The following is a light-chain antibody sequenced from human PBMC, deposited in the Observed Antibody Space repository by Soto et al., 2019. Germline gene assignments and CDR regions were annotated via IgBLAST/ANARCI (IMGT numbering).Light chain of an antibody. CDR1: QTVDSTY. CDR3: QQYGISPMFT. Sequence: EVVLTQSPGTLSLSPGERATLSCRASQTVDSTYLAWYQHKPGQAPRLLIYGSSIRATGVPDRFSGSGYHTAFTLTITRLEPEDSAVYYCQQYGISPMFTFGPGTKVHIK. V-gene: IGKV3-20*01. CDR2: GSS. J-gene: IGKJ3*01.